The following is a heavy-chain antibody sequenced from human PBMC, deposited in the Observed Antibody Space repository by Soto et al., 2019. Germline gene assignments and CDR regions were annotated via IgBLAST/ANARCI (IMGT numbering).Heavy chain of an antibody. CDR3: ARTIVVVPAAIYYGMDV. J-gene: IGHJ6*02. CDR2: INAGNGNT. CDR1: GYTFTSYA. Sequence: ASVKVSCTASGYTFTSYAMHWVRQAPGQRLEWMGWINAGNGNTKYSQKFQGRVTITRDTSASTAYMELSSLRSEDTAVYYCARTIVVVPAAIYYGMDVWGQGTTVTVSS. D-gene: IGHD2-2*01. V-gene: IGHV1-3*01.